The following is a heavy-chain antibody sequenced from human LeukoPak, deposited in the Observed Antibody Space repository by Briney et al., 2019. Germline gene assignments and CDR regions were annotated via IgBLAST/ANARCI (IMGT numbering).Heavy chain of an antibody. D-gene: IGHD3-22*01. CDR2: IVVGSGNT. J-gene: IGHJ4*02. CDR3: AASPDYYDSSGYSYYFDY. V-gene: IGHV1-58*01. Sequence: SGKVSCKASGFTFTSSAVQWVRQARGQRLEWIGWIVVGSGNTNYAQKFQERVTITRDMSTSTAYMELSSLRSEDTAVYYCAASPDYYDSSGYSYYFDYWGQGTLVTVSS. CDR1: GFTFTSSA.